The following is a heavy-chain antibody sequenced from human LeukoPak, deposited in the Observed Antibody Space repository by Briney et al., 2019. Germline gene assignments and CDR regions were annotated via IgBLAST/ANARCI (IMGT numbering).Heavy chain of an antibody. D-gene: IGHD2-15*01. CDR3: AYHPGGSCYSGCYDAFDI. J-gene: IGHJ3*02. V-gene: IGHV1-69*01. Sequence: GSSVKVSCKASGGTFSSYAISWVRQAPRQGLEWMGGIIPIFGTANYAQKFQGRVTITADESTSTAYMELSSLRSEDTAVYYCAYHPGGSCYSGCYDAFDIWGQGTMVTVSS. CDR2: IIPIFGTA. CDR1: GGTFSSYA.